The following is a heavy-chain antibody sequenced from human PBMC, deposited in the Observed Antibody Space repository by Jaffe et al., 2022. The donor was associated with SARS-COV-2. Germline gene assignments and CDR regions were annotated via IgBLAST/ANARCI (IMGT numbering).Heavy chain of an antibody. CDR2: IKSKRDGETT. CDR1: EFFFGDAW. J-gene: IGHJ4*02. CDR3: VADVPTHPSQIDY. Sequence: EGRLVESGGGLVKPGGSLRLSCVASEFFFGDAWMSWVRHVPGKGLECVGRIKSKRDGETTSYTAPVTGRFTISRDDSKNILYLQMYSLKSEDTGVYYCVADVPTHPSQIDYWGQGTLVTVSS. D-gene: IGHD1-1*01. V-gene: IGHV3-15*01.